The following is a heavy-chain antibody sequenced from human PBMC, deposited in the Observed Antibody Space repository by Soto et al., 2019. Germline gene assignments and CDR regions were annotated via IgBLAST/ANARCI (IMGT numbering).Heavy chain of an antibody. D-gene: IGHD2-2*01. CDR1: GFTFNSYA. J-gene: IGHJ2*01. Sequence: QVQLVESGGGVVQPGRSLRLSCAASGFTFNSYAMHWVRQAPGRGLEWVAVISYDGNNKYYADSVKGRFTISRDNSKNTMYLRMNSLRAEDAAVYYCASGFLPAAKPAGWYFDLWGRGTLVTVSS. CDR3: ASGFLPAAKPAGWYFDL. CDR2: ISYDGNNK. V-gene: IGHV3-30-3*01.